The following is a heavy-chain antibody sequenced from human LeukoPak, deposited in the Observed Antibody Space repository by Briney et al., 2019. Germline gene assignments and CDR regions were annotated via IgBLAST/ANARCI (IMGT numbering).Heavy chain of an antibody. CDR3: ARDGDSGDYAY. CDR2: IYTSGST. J-gene: IGHJ4*02. D-gene: IGHD4-17*01. CDR1: GYSISSGYY. Sequence: SETLSLTCAVSGYSISSGYYWGWIRQPVGKGLEWIGRIYTSGSTNYNPSLKSRVTISADTSKNQFSLKLTSVTAADTAVYYCARDGDSGDYAYWGQGTLVTVSS. V-gene: IGHV4-61*02.